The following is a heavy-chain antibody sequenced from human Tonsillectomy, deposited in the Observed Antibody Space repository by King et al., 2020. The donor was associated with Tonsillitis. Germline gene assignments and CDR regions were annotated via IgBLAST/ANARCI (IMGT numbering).Heavy chain of an antibody. D-gene: IGHD2-2*02. V-gene: IGHV4-59*01. CDR1: GGSLSSYY. J-gene: IGHJ4*02. CDR3: ATGIYCSSTSCYTGYFDY. Sequence: QLQESGPELVKPSETLSLTCTVSGGSLSSYYWSWIRQPPGKGLEWIGYIYYSGSTNYNPSLKSRVTISVDTSKNQFSLKLSSVTAADTAVYYCATGIYCSSTSCYTGYFDYWGQGTLVTVSS. CDR2: IYYSGST.